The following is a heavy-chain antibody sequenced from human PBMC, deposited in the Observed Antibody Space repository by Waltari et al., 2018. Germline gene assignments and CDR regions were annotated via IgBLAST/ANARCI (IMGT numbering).Heavy chain of an antibody. CDR1: GYTFTSYY. V-gene: IGHV1-46*01. Sequence: QVQLVQSGAEVKKPGASVKVSCKASGYTFTSYYMHWVRQAPGQGLEWMGIISPSGGSTSYAQKFQGRVTMTRDTSTSTVYMELSSLRSEDTAVYYCARDLDVAAAGTGYGMDVWGQGTTVTVSS. D-gene: IGHD6-13*01. CDR3: ARDLDVAAAGTGYGMDV. CDR2: ISPSGGST. J-gene: IGHJ6*02.